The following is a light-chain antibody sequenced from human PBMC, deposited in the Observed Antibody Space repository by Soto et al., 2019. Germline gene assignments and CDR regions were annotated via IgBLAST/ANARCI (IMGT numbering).Light chain of an antibody. J-gene: IGKJ3*01. V-gene: IGKV1-39*01. CDR2: RAS. CDR3: QQSYSTPPMT. CDR1: QSIRNY. Sequence: DIQMTQSPSSLSASVGDRVTITCRTSQSIRNYLNWYQQKPGKAPKLLIYRASSLQSGVPSRFSGSGSGTDFTLTISSLQPEDFATYYCQQSYSTPPMTFGPGTKVDIK.